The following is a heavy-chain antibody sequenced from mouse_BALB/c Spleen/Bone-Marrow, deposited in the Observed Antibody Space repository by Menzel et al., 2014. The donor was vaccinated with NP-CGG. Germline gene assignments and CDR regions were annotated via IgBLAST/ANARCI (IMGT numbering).Heavy chain of an antibody. J-gene: IGHJ2*01. D-gene: IGHD1-1*01. CDR3: ARRYYGSSHLLDY. V-gene: IGHV1S81*02. CDR2: INPSNGRT. Sequence: QVQLQQSGAELVKPGASVKLSCKASGYTFTSYWMHWVKQRPGQGLDWIGEINPSNGRTNYNEKFRSKATLTVDKSSSTAYMQLSSLTSEDSAVYYCARRYYGSSHLLDYWGQGTTLTVSS. CDR1: GYTFTSYW.